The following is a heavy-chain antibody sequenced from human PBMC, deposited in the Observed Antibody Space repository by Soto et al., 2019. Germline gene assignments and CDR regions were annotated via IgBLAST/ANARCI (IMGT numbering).Heavy chain of an antibody. V-gene: IGHV3-23*01. CDR3: AKYKVIWSGYQSYYFDY. CDR1: GFTFSSYA. D-gene: IGHD3-3*01. J-gene: IGHJ4*02. CDR2: ISGSGGST. Sequence: EVQLLESGGGLVQPGGSLRLSCAASGFTFSSYAMSWVRQAPGKGLEWVSAISGSGGSTYYADSVKGRFTISRDNSKNTLYLQMNSLRAEDTAVYYCAKYKVIWSGYQSYYFDYWGQGPLVTVSS.